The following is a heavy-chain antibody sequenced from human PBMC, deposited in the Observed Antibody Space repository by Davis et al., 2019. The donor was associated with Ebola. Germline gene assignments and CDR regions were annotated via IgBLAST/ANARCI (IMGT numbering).Heavy chain of an antibody. Sequence: GESLKISCAASGFTFSSYGMHWVRQAPGKGLEWVAVLWYDGSNKYYADSVKGRFTISRDNSKNTLYLQMNSLRAEDTAVYYCAKVRSYDAFDIWGQGTMVTVSS. CDR2: LWYDGSNK. CDR3: AKVRSYDAFDI. V-gene: IGHV3-33*06. J-gene: IGHJ3*02. CDR1: GFTFSSYG.